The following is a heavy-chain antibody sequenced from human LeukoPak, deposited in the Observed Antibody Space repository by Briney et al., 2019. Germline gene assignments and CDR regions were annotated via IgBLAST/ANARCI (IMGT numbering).Heavy chain of an antibody. CDR2: IIPIFGTA. J-gene: IGHJ4*02. Sequence: ASVKVSCKASGGTFSSYAISWVRQAPGQGLEWMGGIIPIFGTANYAQKFQGRVTITADESTSTAYMEPSSLRSEDTAVYYCARNGYSSGWDYYYFDYWGQGTLVTVSS. V-gene: IGHV1-69*13. CDR1: GGTFSSYA. D-gene: IGHD6-19*01. CDR3: ARNGYSSGWDYYYFDY.